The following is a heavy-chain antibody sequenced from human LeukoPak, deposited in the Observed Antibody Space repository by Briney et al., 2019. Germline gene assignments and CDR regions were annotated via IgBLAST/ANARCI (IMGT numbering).Heavy chain of an antibody. D-gene: IGHD3-22*01. V-gene: IGHV3-11*03. Sequence: GGSLRLSCDASGFIISDYYMRWIRQSPGEGLEWISYITSGGASTNYADSVKGRFTISSDKAKTSVALQLNSLRAEDAAVYYCTRQRRRTYYAFDSWGQGTLVTASP. CDR1: GFIISDYY. CDR3: TRQRRRTYYAFDS. J-gene: IGHJ4*02. CDR2: ITSGGAST.